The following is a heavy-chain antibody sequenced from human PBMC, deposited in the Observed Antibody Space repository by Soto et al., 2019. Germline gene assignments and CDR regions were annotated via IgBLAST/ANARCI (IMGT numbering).Heavy chain of an antibody. CDR2: IDPSDSYT. D-gene: IGHD2-2*02. CDR1: GYSFTSYW. J-gene: IGHJ6*02. V-gene: IGHV5-10-1*01. CDR3: ARSGNCSSTSCYINYYYGMDV. Sequence: PGESLKISCKGSGYSFTSYWIGWVRQMPGKGLEWMGRIDPSDSYTNYSPSFQGHVTISADKSISTAYLQWSSLKASDIAMYYCARSGNCSSTSCYINYYYGMDVWGQGTTVTVSS.